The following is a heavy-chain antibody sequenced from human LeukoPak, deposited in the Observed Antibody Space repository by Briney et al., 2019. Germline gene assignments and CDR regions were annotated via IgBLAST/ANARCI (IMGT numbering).Heavy chain of an antibody. CDR3: ARGRQQWLAHAFDI. J-gene: IGHJ3*02. V-gene: IGHV1-8*01. CDR2: MNPNSGNT. CDR1: GYTFTSYD. Sequence: ASAKVSCKASGYTFTSYDINWVRQATGQGLGWMGWMNPNSGNTGYAQKFQGRVTMTRNTSISTAYMELSSLRSEDTAVYYCARGRQQWLAHAFDIWGQGTMVTVSS. D-gene: IGHD6-19*01.